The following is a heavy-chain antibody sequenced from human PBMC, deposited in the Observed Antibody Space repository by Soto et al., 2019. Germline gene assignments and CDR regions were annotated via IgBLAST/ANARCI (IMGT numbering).Heavy chain of an antibody. CDR1: GFTFRGSA. CDR3: TRGYGDYVRDY. V-gene: IGHV3-73*01. Sequence: EVQLVESGGGLVQPGGSLKLSCAVSGFTFRGSAMHWVRQASGKGLEWVGRIRSKSNSYATAYAASVKGRFTISRDDSKNTAYLQMNSLKTEDTAVYYCTRGYGDYVRDYWGQGTLVTVSS. CDR2: IRSKSNSYAT. J-gene: IGHJ4*02. D-gene: IGHD4-17*01.